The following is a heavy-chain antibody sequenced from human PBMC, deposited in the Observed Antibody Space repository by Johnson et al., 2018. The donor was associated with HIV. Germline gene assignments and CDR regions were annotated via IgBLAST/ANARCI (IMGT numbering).Heavy chain of an antibody. D-gene: IGHD6-13*01. CDR3: ARDGVYSSPHDAFDI. J-gene: IGHJ3*02. CDR2: IKEDGSED. V-gene: IGHV3-7*05. CDR1: GFTFNNYW. Sequence: VQLVESGGGLVKPGGSLRLSCAASGFTFNNYWMSWVRQAPGRGLEWLANIKEDGSEDYYVDSLKGRFTISRDNARNSLYLQMDSLRPGDSAVYYCARDGVYSSPHDAFDIWGQGTMVTVSP.